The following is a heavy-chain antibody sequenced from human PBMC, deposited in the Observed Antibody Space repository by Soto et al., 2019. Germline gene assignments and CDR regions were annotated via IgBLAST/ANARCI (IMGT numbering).Heavy chain of an antibody. CDR1: GYTFTGYY. CDR3: ARVGELELNWFDP. D-gene: IGHD1-7*01. CDR2: INPNSGGT. J-gene: IGHJ5*02. Sequence: ASVKVSFKASGYTFTGYYMHWVRQAPGQGLEWMGWINPNSGGTNYAQKFQGRVTMTRDTSISTAYMELSRLRSDDTAVYYCARVGELELNWFDPWGQGTLVTVSS. V-gene: IGHV1-2*02.